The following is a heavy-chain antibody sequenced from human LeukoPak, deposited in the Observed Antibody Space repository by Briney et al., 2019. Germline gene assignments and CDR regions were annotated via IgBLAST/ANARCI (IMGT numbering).Heavy chain of an antibody. CDR2: ISAYNGNT. J-gene: IGHJ5*02. D-gene: IGHD2-2*01. V-gene: IGHV1-18*01. Sequence: ASVKVSCKASGFSYGISWVRQAPGQGLEWMGWISAYNGNTNYAQKLQGRVTMTTDTSTSTAYMELRSLRSDDTAVYYCARFGSVVVPTQGWFDPWGQGTLVTVSS. CDR1: GFSYG. CDR3: ARFGSVVVPTQGWFDP.